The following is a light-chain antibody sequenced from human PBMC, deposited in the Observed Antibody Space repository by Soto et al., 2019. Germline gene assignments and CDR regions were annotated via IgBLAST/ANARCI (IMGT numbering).Light chain of an antibody. CDR3: QQYDSYSWT. V-gene: IGKV1-5*01. CDR2: DVS. J-gene: IGKJ1*01. Sequence: DIHMTQSPSYLSASVGDSLTITCRASQSVSNWLAWYQQKPGKAPKLLIYDVSSLESGVPSRFSGSGSGTEFILTISSLQPDDFATYYCQQYDSYSWTFDQGTKVDIK. CDR1: QSVSNW.